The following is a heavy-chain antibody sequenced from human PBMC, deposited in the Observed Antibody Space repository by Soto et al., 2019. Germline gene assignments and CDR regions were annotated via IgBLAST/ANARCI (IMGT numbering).Heavy chain of an antibody. CDR3: AYNWFDP. Sequence: PWGSLRLSCAASGFTFISYAIHWGRQAPGKGLEWVAVISYDGSNKYYADSVKGRFTISRDNSKNTLYLQMNVLRAEDTAVYYCAYNWFDPWGQGTLVTVSS. J-gene: IGHJ5*02. V-gene: IGHV3-30-3*01. CDR1: GFTFISYA. CDR2: ISYDGSNK.